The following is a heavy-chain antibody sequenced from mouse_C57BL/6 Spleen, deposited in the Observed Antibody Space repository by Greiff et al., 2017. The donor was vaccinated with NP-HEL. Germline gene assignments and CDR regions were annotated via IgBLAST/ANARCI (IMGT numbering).Heavy chain of an antibody. Sequence: EVQGVESGGGLVKPGGSLKLSCAASGFTFSDYGMHWVRQAPEKGLEWVAYISSGSSTIYYADTVKGRFTISRDNAKNTLFLQMTSLRSEDTAMYYCATDYDLYYYAMDYWGQGTSVTVSS. V-gene: IGHV5-17*01. CDR2: ISSGSSTI. CDR3: ATDYDLYYYAMDY. J-gene: IGHJ4*01. D-gene: IGHD2-4*01. CDR1: GFTFSDYG.